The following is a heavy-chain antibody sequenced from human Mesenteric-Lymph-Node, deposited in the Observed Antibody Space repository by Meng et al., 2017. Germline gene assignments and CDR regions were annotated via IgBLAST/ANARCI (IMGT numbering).Heavy chain of an antibody. D-gene: IGHD5-12*01. CDR1: GFTFNDYY. CDR2: ISSSGSTI. J-gene: IGHJ4*02. V-gene: IGHV3-11*04. CDR3: ARGDSGYDYIAQGFDY. Sequence: GESLKISCTAPGFTFNDYYMSWIRQAPGKGLEWVSYISSSGSTIYYADSVKGRFTISRDNAKNSLYLQMNSLRAEDTAVYYCARGDSGYDYIAQGFDYWGQGTLVTVSS.